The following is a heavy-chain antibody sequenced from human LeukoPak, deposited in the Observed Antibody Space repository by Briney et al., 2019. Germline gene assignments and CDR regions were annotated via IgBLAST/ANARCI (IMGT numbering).Heavy chain of an antibody. CDR3: VKDRYDSGIRMRSFLDH. Sequence: GETLRLSCAASGFTFSTYGITWVRQAPGKGLEWVSAISGRAGLTFYADSVKGRFTISRDNSKNTLYLQMNSLRAEDTAVYYCVKDRYDSGIRMRSFLDHWGQGTLVTVSS. CDR2: ISGRAGLT. V-gene: IGHV3-23*01. J-gene: IGHJ4*02. D-gene: IGHD3-10*01. CDR1: GFTFSTYG.